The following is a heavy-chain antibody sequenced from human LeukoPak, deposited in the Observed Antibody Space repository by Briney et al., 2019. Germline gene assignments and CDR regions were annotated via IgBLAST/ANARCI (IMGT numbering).Heavy chain of an antibody. D-gene: IGHD2-8*01. Sequence: GGSLRLSCAASGFTVSKYGMHWARPGPGKGLEGVSLIRYYGANKYYADSVKGRFTISRDNSKNMLYLQMNSLRAEDTAVYYCAKDAWDCSNGRCPSYYYYMDVWGKGTTVTVSS. CDR2: IRYYGANK. V-gene: IGHV3-30*02. CDR1: GFTVSKYG. CDR3: AKDAWDCSNGRCPSYYYYMDV. J-gene: IGHJ6*03.